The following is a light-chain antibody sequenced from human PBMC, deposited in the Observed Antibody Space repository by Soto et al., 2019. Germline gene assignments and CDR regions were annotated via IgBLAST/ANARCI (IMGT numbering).Light chain of an antibody. J-gene: IGKJ1*01. CDR2: KAS. CDR1: QSISIW. V-gene: IGKV1-5*03. CDR3: QQYNDYSRT. Sequence: DIQMTQSPSTLSASVGDRVAITCRASQSISIWLAWYQQKPGKAPKLLIYKASSLESGVPSRFSGSGSGTEFTLTISSLQSDDFATYYCQQYNDYSRTFGQGTKVEIK.